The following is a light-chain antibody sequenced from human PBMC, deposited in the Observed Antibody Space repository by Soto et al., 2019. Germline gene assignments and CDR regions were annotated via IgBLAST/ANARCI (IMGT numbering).Light chain of an antibody. Sequence: QSVLTQPPSVSGAPGQRVTISCTGSSSNIGAGYDVHWYQQLPGTAPKLLIYGNSNRPSGVPDRFSGSKSGTSASLASTGIQAEDEADYYCQSYDSSHVVFGGGTKLTVL. CDR3: QSYDSSHVV. CDR1: SSNIGAGYD. CDR2: GNS. V-gene: IGLV1-40*01. J-gene: IGLJ2*01.